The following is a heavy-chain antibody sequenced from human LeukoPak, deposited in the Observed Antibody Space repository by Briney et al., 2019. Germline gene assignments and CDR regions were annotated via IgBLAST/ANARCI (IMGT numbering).Heavy chain of an antibody. CDR1: GFTFSSYW. J-gene: IGHJ3*02. CDR3: ARDLMGYCSNIICPLGDAFDI. V-gene: IGHV3-23*01. CDR2: ISGSGGST. Sequence: GGSLRLSCAASGFTFSSYWIHWVRQAPGKGLEWVSAISGSGGSTYYADSVKGRFTISRDNAKNSLYLEMNSLRAEDTAMYHCARDLMGYCSNIICPLGDAFDIWGQGTMVTVSS. D-gene: IGHD2-2*01.